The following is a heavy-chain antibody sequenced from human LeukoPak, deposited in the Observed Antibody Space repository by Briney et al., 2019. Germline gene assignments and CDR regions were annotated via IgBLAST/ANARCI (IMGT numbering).Heavy chain of an antibody. V-gene: IGHV4-59*01. CDR1: GGSISSYY. D-gene: IGHD1-1*01. CDR2: SYHRGST. J-gene: IGHJ4*02. CDR3: ARDRELGY. Sequence: SPSETLSLTCTVSGGSISSYYWSWIRQPPGKGLEWIGWSYHRGSTSYNPSLKSRVAISVDTSKNQFSLKLSSVTAADTAVYYCARDRELGYWGQGTLVTVSS.